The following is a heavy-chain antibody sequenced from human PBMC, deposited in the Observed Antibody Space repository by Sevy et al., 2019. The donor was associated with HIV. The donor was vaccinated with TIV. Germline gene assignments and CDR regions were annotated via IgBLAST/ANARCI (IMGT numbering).Heavy chain of an antibody. CDR2: INPISGGT. CDR3: ARAPTDFWTGGMDV. V-gene: IGHV1-2*06. CDR1: GYAFTGYY. D-gene: IGHD3-3*01. J-gene: IGHJ6*02. Sequence: ASVKVSCKASGYAFTGYYIHWVRQAPGQGLEWIGRINPISGGTDDSQKFQGRVTMTRDTSISTAYMDVTRLRSDDTAVYYCARAPTDFWTGGMDVWGQGTVVTVSS.